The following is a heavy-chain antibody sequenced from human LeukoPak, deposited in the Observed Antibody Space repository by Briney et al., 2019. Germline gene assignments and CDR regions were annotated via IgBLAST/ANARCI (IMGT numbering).Heavy chain of an antibody. D-gene: IGHD1-26*01. CDR3: ASLGATIPRSGLLQYFDY. CDR2: IYHSGST. V-gene: IGHV4-38-2*02. J-gene: IGHJ4*02. Sequence: SETLSLTCTVSGYSISSGYYWGWIRQPPGKGLEWIGSIYHSGSTYYNPSPKSRVTISVDTSKNQFSLKLSSVTAADTAVYYCASLGATIPRSGLLQYFDYWGQGTLVTVSS. CDR1: GYSISSGYY.